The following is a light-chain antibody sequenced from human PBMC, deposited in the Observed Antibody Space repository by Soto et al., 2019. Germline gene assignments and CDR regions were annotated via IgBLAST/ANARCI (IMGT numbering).Light chain of an antibody. CDR2: AAA. Sequence: DIHLTQSPSLLSASVGDRVTITCRASQGISQYVAWYQQKPGKAPKLLVYAAAVLQDGVPSRFSGTGSATEFILIINGLQPEDFATYYCQQVNYYPFTFGGGTKVDIK. CDR1: QGISQY. V-gene: IGKV1-9*01. CDR3: QQVNYYPFT. J-gene: IGKJ4*01.